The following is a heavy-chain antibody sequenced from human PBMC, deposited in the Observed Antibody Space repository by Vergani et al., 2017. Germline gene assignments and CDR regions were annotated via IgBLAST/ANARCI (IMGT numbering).Heavy chain of an antibody. CDR1: GYTFTSYG. D-gene: IGHD3-3*01. V-gene: IGHV1-18*01. CDR2: ISAYNGNT. J-gene: IGHJ6*03. CDR3: ARDPSSYDFWSGYQDYYYYMDV. Sequence: QVQLVQSGAAVKKPGASVKVSCKASGYTFTSYGISWVRQAPGQGLKWMGWISAYNGNTNYAQKLQGRVTMTTDTSTSTAYMELRSLRSDDTAVYYCARDPSSYDFWSGYQDYYYYMDVWGKGTTVTVSS.